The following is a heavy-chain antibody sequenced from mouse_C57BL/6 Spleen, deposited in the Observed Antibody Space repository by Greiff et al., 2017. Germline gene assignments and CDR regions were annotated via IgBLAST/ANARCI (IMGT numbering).Heavy chain of an antibody. D-gene: IGHD2-3*01. CDR1: GYSFTSYY. Sequence: QVQLQQSGPELVKPGASVKISCKASGYSFTSYYIHWVKQRPGQGLEWIGWIYPGSGNTKYNEKFKGKATLTADTSSSTAYMQLSSLTSEDSAVYYCARWDGYHYFDYWGQGTTLTVSS. J-gene: IGHJ2*01. V-gene: IGHV1-66*01. CDR2: IYPGSGNT. CDR3: ARWDGYHYFDY.